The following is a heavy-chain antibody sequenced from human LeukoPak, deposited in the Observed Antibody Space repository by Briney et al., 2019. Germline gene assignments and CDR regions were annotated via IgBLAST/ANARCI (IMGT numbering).Heavy chain of an antibody. CDR3: ARDKDWAFDY. J-gene: IGHJ4*02. CDR1: GFTFSSYS. Sequence: GGSLRLSCAASGFTFSSYSMNWVRQAPGKGLEWVAHLYSGGTYADSVKGRFSISRDNAQNSLYLQMNSLTDDDSAVYYCARDKDWAFDYWGQGILVTVSS. V-gene: IGHV3-48*02. D-gene: IGHD3-9*01. CDR2: LYSGG.